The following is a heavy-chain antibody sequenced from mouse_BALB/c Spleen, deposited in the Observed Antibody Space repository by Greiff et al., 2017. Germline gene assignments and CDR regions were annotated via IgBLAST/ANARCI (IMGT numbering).Heavy chain of an antibody. CDR3: ARSGRDYYGSSYPYYFDY. J-gene: IGHJ2*01. D-gene: IGHD1-1*01. CDR1: GFTFSSFG. V-gene: IGHV5-17*02. CDR2: ISSGSSTI. Sequence: EVQLVESGGGLVQPGGSRKLSCAASGFTFSSFGMHWVRQAPEKGLEWVAYISSGSSTIYYADTVKGRFTISRDNPKNTLFLQMTSLRSEDTAMYYCARSGRDYYGSSYPYYFDYWGQGTTLTVSS.